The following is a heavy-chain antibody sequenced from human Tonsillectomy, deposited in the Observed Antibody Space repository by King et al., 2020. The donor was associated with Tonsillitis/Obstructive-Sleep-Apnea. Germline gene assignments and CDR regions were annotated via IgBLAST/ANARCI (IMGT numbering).Heavy chain of an antibody. D-gene: IGHD1-26*01. CDR2: IYYSGST. Sequence: VQLQESGPGLVKPSETLSLTCTVSGGSVSSGSYYWSWIRQPPGKGLEWIGYIYYSGSTNCDPSLKSRVTISVDTSKNQFSLKLSSVTAADTAVYYCAGDGKISGSYLLWGQGTLVTVSS. CDR3: AGDGKISGSYLL. V-gene: IGHV4-61*01. CDR1: GGSVSSGSYY. J-gene: IGHJ4*02.